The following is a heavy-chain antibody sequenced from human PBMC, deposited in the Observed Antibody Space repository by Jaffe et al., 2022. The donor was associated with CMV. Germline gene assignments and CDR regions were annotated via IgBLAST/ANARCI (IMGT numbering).Heavy chain of an antibody. J-gene: IGHJ5*02. CDR2: FDPEDGET. D-gene: IGHD3-10*01. CDR1: GYTLTELS. V-gene: IGHV1-24*01. CDR3: ATGVVRGVIITYPNWFDP. Sequence: QVQLVQSGAEVKKPGASVKVSCKVSGYTLTELSMHWVRQAPGKGLEWMGGFDPEDGETIYAQKFQGRVTMTEDTSTDTAYMELSSLRSEDTAVYYCATGVVRGVIITYPNWFDPWGQGTLVTVSS.